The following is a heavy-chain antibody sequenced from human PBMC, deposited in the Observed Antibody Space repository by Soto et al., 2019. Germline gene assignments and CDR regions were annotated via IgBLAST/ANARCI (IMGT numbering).Heavy chain of an antibody. CDR3: ARRATNDFDFWSGYYDFDY. D-gene: IGHD3-3*01. CDR1: GGTFSSYA. J-gene: IGHJ4*02. Sequence: QVQLVQSGAEVKKPGSSVKVSCKASGGTFSSYAISWVRQAPGQGREWMGGIRPIFTTADYAQYFQGRVTITADESMSTAYMALSSLRSEDTAVYYSARRATNDFDFWSGYYDFDYWGQGTLVNVAS. V-gene: IGHV1-69*01. CDR2: IRPIFTTA.